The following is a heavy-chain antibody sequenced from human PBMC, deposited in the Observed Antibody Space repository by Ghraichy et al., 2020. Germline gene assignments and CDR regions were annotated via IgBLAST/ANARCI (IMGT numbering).Heavy chain of an antibody. CDR3: AKKATYGSGSYYTDY. CDR1: GFTFSSYA. CDR2: ISGNGGST. J-gene: IGHJ4*02. D-gene: IGHD3-10*01. V-gene: IGHV3-23*01. Sequence: GGSLRLSCAASGFTFSSYAMSWVRQAPGKGLEWVSAISGNGGSTYYADSVKGRFTISRDNSKNTLYLQINSLRAEDTAVYYCAKKATYGSGSYYTDYWGQGTLVTVSS.